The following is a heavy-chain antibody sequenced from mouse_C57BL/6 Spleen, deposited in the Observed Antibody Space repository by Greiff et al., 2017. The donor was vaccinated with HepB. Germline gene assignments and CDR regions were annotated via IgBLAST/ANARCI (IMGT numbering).Heavy chain of an antibody. Sequence: QVHVKQPGAELVRPGSSVKLSCKASGYTFTSYWMDWVKQRPGQGLEWIGNIYPSDSETHYNQKFKDKATLTVDKSSSTAYMQLSSLTSEDSAVYYCARDWEFAYWGQGTLVTVSA. CDR2: IYPSDSET. V-gene: IGHV1-61*01. CDR3: ARDWEFAY. D-gene: IGHD4-1*01. J-gene: IGHJ3*01. CDR1: GYTFTSYW.